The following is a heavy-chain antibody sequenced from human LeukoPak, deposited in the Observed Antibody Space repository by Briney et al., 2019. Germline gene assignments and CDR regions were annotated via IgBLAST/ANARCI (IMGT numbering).Heavy chain of an antibody. CDR3: ARGGGGGDYNWFDP. CDR2: IYYSGST. Sequence: SSQTLSLTCTVSGGSISSGGYYWSWIRQHPGKGLEWFGYIYYSGSTYYNPSLKSRVTISVDTSKNQFSLKLSSVTAADTAVYYCARGGGGGDYNWFDPWGQGTLVTVSS. V-gene: IGHV4-31*03. D-gene: IGHD2-21*02. CDR1: GGSISSGGYY. J-gene: IGHJ5*02.